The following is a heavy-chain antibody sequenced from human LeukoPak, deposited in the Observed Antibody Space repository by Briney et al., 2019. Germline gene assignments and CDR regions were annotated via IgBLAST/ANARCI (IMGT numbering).Heavy chain of an antibody. CDR1: SGSISTPNYY. CDR2: IFYSGST. Sequence: SETLSLTCTVSSGSISTPNYYWGWVRQPPGKALEWIGNIFYSGSTYYSPSLKSRVTMSVDTSKNQFSLKLSSVTAADTAVYYCARDVHCSSTSCYGGNWFDPWGQGTLVTVSS. J-gene: IGHJ5*02. CDR3: ARDVHCSSTSCYGGNWFDP. V-gene: IGHV4-39*07. D-gene: IGHD2-2*01.